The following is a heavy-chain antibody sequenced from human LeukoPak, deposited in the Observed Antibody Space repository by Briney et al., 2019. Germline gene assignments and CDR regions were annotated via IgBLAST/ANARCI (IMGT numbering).Heavy chain of an antibody. V-gene: IGHV1-18*01. CDR1: GYTFTSYG. Sequence: GASVTVSCKASGYTFTSYGISWVRQAPGQGLEWMGWISAYNGNTNYAQKLQGRVTMTTDTSTSTAYMELRSLRSDDTAVYYCARDGAGDIVVVPASVIDAFDIWGQGTMVTVSS. CDR2: ISAYNGNT. J-gene: IGHJ3*02. D-gene: IGHD2-2*01. CDR3: ARDGAGDIVVVPASVIDAFDI.